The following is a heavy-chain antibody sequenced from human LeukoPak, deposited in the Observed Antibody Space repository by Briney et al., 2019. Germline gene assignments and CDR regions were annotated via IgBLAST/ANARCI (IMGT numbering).Heavy chain of an antibody. V-gene: IGHV1-18*01. Sequence: GGSLRLSCKASGFTFTDNGISWVRQAPGEGLEWMGWISANSGKTNYAQSFQGRVTMTRETSSSTVYMELRSLRSDDTAVYFCARDKNYRFVYWGQGTLVSVTS. CDR1: GFTFTDNG. CDR3: ARDKNYRFVY. J-gene: IGHJ4*02. CDR2: ISANSGKT. D-gene: IGHD3-16*02.